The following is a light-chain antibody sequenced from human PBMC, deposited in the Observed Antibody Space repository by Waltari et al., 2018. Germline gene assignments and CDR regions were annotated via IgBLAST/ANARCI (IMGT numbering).Light chain of an antibody. CDR2: WAS. CDR3: QQYYTTPLT. Sequence: DILMTQSPYSLTVPMGERATLNCKSRQSVSYTASNKHYLAWYQQKPGQPPKLIIYWASNRESGVPDRFSGSGSGTDFTLTISRLQAEDVAVYYCQQYYTTPLTCGGGTKVEI. V-gene: IGKV4-1*01. J-gene: IGKJ4*01. CDR1: QSVSYTASNKHY.